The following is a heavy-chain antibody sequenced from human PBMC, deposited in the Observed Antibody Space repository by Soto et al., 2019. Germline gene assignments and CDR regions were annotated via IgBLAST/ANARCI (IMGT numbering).Heavy chain of an antibody. V-gene: IGHV3-64*01. CDR3: VRRVSGNYDY. Sequence: EVQLAESGGGMVQPGGSLRLSCVASGFTFSSYDMHWVRQAPGKGLEYVSSISSNGGTTYYGNSEKGRFTISRDNSKHTLYLQMGSLRAEDMAVYYCVRRVSGNYDYWGQGTLVTVSS. D-gene: IGHD1-7*01. CDR1: GFTFSSYD. CDR2: ISSNGGTT. J-gene: IGHJ4*02.